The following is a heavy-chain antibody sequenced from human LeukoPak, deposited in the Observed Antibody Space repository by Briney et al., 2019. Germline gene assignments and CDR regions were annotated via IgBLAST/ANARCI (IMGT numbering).Heavy chain of an antibody. Sequence: SETLSLTCNVSGDSISKSRHFWAWIRQSPGRGLGWIGYIYNSGSTYYNPSLKSRVTISVDTSKNQFSLSLGSVTAADTAVYYCARWGTYASTSNWFDPWGQGTLVTVSS. J-gene: IGHJ5*02. CDR3: ARWGTYASTSNWFDP. CDR1: GDSISKSRHF. CDR2: IYNSGST. D-gene: IGHD2-2*01. V-gene: IGHV4-39*07.